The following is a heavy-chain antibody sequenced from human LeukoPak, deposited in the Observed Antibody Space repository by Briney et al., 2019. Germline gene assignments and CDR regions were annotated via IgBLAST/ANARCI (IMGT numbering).Heavy chain of an antibody. V-gene: IGHV4-59*08. CDR2: NFYSGST. CDR1: AVSISGNS. CDR3: AIHGSVSSGALV. Sequence: SETLSLTSSGSAVSISGNSWSWLRQPPGNGRKGIGYNFYSGSTHYNQSIKSRVTISVDTSKNQFSLKLSSVTAADTAVYYCAIHGSVSSGALVWGQGTLVTVSS. J-gene: IGHJ4*02. D-gene: IGHD3-22*01.